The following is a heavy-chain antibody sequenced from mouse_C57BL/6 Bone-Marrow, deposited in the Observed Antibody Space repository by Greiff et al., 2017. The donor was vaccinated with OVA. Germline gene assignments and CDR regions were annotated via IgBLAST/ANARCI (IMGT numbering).Heavy chain of an antibody. CDR2: INPGSGGT. V-gene: IGHV1-54*01. Sequence: QVQLQQSGAELVRPGTSVTVSCKASGYAFTNYLIEWVKQRPGQGLEWIGVINPGSGGTNYNEKFKGKATLTADKSSSTAYMQLSSLTSEDSAVYFCARWGYGNPYYYAMDYWGQGTSVTVSA. CDR1: GYAFTNYL. CDR3: ARWGYGNPYYYAMDY. J-gene: IGHJ4*01. D-gene: IGHD2-10*02.